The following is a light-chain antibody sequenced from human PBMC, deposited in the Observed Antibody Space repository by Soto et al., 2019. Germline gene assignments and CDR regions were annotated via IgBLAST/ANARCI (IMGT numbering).Light chain of an antibody. CDR3: HQHGGSPET. Sequence: EIVLTQSPGTPSLSPGERATLSCRASRSVNNNYLAWYQQKPGQAPRLLIFGASSRATGIPDRFIGSGSGTEFILTISRLEPDDFAIYHCHQHGGSPETFGQGTKVEIK. V-gene: IGKV3-20*01. CDR1: RSVNNNY. CDR2: GAS. J-gene: IGKJ1*01.